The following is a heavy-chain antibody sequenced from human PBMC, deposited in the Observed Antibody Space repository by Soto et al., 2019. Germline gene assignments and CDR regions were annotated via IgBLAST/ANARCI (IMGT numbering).Heavy chain of an antibody. CDR2: ISYDGSNK. Sequence: PGGSLRLSCAASGFTFSSYGMHWVRQAPGKGLEWVAVISYDGSNKYYADSVKGRFTISRDNSKNTLYLQMNSLRAEDTAVYYCAKCRQGPKSRAYWYFDLWGRGTLVTVSS. CDR3: AKCRQGPKSRAYWYFDL. V-gene: IGHV3-30*18. J-gene: IGHJ2*01. CDR1: GFTFSSYG.